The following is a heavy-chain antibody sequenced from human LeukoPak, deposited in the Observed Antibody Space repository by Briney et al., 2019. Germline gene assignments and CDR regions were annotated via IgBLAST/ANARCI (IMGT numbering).Heavy chain of an antibody. Sequence: PSETLSLTCTVSGGSISSGDYYWSWIRQPPGKGLEWIGYIYYSGSTYYNPSLKSRVTISVDTSKNQFSLKMRSLTVADTAVYYCARSLVDYSSPSWSAHFDYWGQGILVTVSS. CDR1: GGSISSGDYY. CDR2: IYYSGST. D-gene: IGHD4-11*01. J-gene: IGHJ4*02. V-gene: IGHV4-30-4*01. CDR3: ARSLVDYSSPSWSAHFDY.